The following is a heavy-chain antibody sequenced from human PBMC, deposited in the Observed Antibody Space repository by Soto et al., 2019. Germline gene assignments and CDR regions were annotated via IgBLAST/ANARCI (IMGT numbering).Heavy chain of an antibody. D-gene: IGHD3-3*01. CDR1: GFTFSSYA. CDR3: AKDQYLEWLYNWFDP. V-gene: IGHV3-23*01. J-gene: IGHJ5*02. Sequence: EVQLLESGGGLVQPGGSLRLSCAASGFTFSSYAMSWVRQAPGKGLEWVSAISGSGGSTYYADSVKGRFTISRDNSKNTLYLQMNSLRAEETPVYYCAKDQYLEWLYNWFDPWGQGTLVTVSS. CDR2: ISGSGGST.